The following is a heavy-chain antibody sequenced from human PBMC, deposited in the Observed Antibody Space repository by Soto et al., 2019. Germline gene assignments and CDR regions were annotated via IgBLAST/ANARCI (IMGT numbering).Heavy chain of an antibody. J-gene: IGHJ4*02. V-gene: IGHV3-7*01. CDR1: AFMFSGYL. Sequence: PWGSLRISCVSSAFMFSGYLMSWVRQAPGKGLDWVANINQDGSETYYPDSVKGRFAISRDNTKNLLSLQMNSLRAEDTAVYYCARGVGGVLLAGFDYWGQGTLVTVSS. CDR2: INQDGSET. CDR3: ARGVGGVLLAGFDY. D-gene: IGHD3-10*01.